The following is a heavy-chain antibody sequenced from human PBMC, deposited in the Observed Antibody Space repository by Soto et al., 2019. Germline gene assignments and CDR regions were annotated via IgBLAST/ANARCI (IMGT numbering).Heavy chain of an antibody. CDR2: INSDGSNT. J-gene: IGHJ6*02. CDR3: ASTFVTIFGVLRTGMDV. Sequence: GGSLRLSCAGSGFTFSNYWMDWVRQAPGKGLVWVSRINSDGSNTNYADSVKGRFTISRDNAKNTLYLQMNSLRAEDTAVYYCASTFVTIFGVLRTGMDVWGQGTTDIVS. V-gene: IGHV3-74*01. D-gene: IGHD3-3*01. CDR1: GFTFSNYW.